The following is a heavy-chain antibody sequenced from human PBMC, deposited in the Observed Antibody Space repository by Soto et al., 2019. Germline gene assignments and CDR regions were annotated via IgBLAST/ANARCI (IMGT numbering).Heavy chain of an antibody. CDR1: GFNFSIYW. J-gene: IGHJ4*02. CDR3: AREVGKRGFDY. D-gene: IGHD1-26*01. V-gene: IGHV3-74*01. Sequence: EVQLVESGGGLVQPGGSLRLSCVASGFNFSIYWMHWVRQVPGKGLVWVSRINGDGSSISYRDSVKGRFTISGDNTGNTLNLQMNSLRVEDTAVYYCAREVGKRGFDYWGQGTLVTVSS. CDR2: INGDGSSI.